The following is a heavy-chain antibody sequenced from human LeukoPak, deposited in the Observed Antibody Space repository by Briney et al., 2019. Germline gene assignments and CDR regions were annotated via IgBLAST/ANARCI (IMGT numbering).Heavy chain of an antibody. J-gene: IGHJ4*02. D-gene: IGHD5-24*01. CDR1: GFTFSSYS. CDR2: IGSSSSYI. V-gene: IGHV3-21*01. Sequence: GGSLRLSCAASGFTFSSYSMNWVRQAPGKGLEWVSSIGSSSSYIYYADSVKGRFTISRDNAKNSLYLQMNSLRAEDTAVYYCARDLGEMATPYFDYWGQGTLVTVSS. CDR3: ARDLGEMATPYFDY.